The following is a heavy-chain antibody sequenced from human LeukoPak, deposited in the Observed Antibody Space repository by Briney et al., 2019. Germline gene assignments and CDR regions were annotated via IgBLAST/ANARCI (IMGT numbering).Heavy chain of an antibody. CDR1: GFTFSSYA. CDR3: ARCYYGSGSRRNNDY. D-gene: IGHD3-10*01. J-gene: IGHJ4*02. V-gene: IGHV3-30-3*01. CDR2: ISYDGSNK. Sequence: GGSLRLSCAASGFTFSSYAMHWVRQAPGKGVEWVAVISYDGSNKYYADSVKGRFTISRDNSKNTLYLQMNSLRAEDTAVYYCARCYYGSGSRRNNDYWGQGTLVTVSS.